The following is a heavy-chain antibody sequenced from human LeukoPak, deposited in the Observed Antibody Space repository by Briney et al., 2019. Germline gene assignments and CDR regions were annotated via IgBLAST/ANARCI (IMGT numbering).Heavy chain of an antibody. Sequence: GSLRLSCEASGFIFSSYVMGWVRQAPGKGLEWVSSISIGGGDTFTADSVKGRFTITRENSKNTLYLQMMGLRVEDTAIYYCAKLNLGEMAYFDSWGQGILVTVSS. D-gene: IGHD2-21*01. CDR3: AKLNLGEMAYFDS. V-gene: IGHV3-23*01. CDR2: ISIGGGDT. J-gene: IGHJ4*02. CDR1: GFIFSSYV.